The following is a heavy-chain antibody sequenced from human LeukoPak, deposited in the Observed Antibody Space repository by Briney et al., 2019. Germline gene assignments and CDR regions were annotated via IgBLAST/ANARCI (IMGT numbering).Heavy chain of an antibody. CDR3: ARDPYSSSLDY. D-gene: IGHD6-13*01. CDR2: IHYSGNT. J-gene: IGHJ4*02. Sequence: SETLFLTCTVSGGSISGYYWNWIRQPPGKGLESIGYIHYSGNTNYNPSLESRVTISVDTSKNQFSLKLSSVTAADTAVYYCARDPYSSSLDYWGQGTLVTVSS. V-gene: IGHV4-59*12. CDR1: GGSISGYY.